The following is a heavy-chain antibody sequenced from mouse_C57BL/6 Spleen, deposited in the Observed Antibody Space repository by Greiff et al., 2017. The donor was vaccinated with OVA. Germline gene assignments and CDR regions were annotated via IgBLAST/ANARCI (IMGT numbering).Heavy chain of an antibody. Sequence: VQLQQSGAELVKPGASVKLSCKASGYTFTSYWMHWVKQRPGQGLEWIGYINPSGGYTTYNQKFKGKATLTADKSSSTPYMHLSSLTYEDSAVYYCARKHDCYIDYWGQGTTLTVSS. J-gene: IGHJ2*01. V-gene: IGHV1-7*01. D-gene: IGHD2-4*01. CDR1: GYTFTSYW. CDR2: INPSGGYT. CDR3: ARKHDCYIDY.